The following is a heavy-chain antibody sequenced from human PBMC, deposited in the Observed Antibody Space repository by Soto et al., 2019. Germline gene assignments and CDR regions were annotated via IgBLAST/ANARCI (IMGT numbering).Heavy chain of an antibody. CDR3: ANSQLLIGDYYYYGMDV. CDR2: ISYDGRNQ. J-gene: IGHJ6*02. Sequence: QVQLVESGGGVVQPGRSLRLSRAASGFTFSTYAMHWVRQAPGKGLEWVAVISYDGRNQYYADSVKGRFTISRDNSKNRLYLQMSSLRAEDTALYYCANSQLLIGDYYYYGMDVWGQGTTVTVSS. D-gene: IGHD2-2*01. V-gene: IGHV3-30*04. CDR1: GFTFSTYA.